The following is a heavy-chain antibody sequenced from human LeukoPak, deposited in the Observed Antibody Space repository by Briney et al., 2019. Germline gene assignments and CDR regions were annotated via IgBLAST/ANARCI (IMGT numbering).Heavy chain of an antibody. D-gene: IGHD3-22*01. J-gene: IGHJ4*02. CDR1: GYTFTNYG. Sequence: ASVKVSCEASGYTFTNYGISWVRQAPGQGLEWMGWISAYTGKTNYAQSLQGRVTMTTDTSTSTAYMELRSLRSDDTAVYSCARSYYYDSSGYYPPDYWGQGALVTVSS. V-gene: IGHV1-18*01. CDR3: ARSYYYDSSGYYPPDY. CDR2: ISAYTGKT.